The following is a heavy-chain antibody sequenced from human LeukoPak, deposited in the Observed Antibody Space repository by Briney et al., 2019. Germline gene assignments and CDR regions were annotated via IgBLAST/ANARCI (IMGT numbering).Heavy chain of an antibody. J-gene: IGHJ5*02. V-gene: IGHV1-2*06. CDR3: ARGPRSIAARRGNWFDP. CDR2: INPNSGGT. CDR1: GYTFTGYY. D-gene: IGHD6-6*01. Sequence: AASVKVSCKASGYTFTGYYMHWVRQAPGQGLEWMGRINPNSGGTTYAQKFQGRVTMTRDTSISTAYMELSRLRSDDTAVYYCARGPRSIAARRGNWFDPWGQGTLVTVSS.